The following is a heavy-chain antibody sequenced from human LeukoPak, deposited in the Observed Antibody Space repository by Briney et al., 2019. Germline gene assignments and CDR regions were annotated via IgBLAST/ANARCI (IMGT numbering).Heavy chain of an antibody. CDR2: ISSSSSYI. D-gene: IGHD1-7*01. V-gene: IGHV3-21*01. J-gene: IGHJ4*02. CDR3: ARAGTGTTIYYFDY. Sequence: GGSLRLSCAASGFTFSSYSMNWVRQAPGKGLEWVPSISSSSSYIYYADSVKGRFTISRDNAKNSLYLQMNSLRAEDTAVYYCARAGTGTTIYYFDYWGQGTLVTVSS. CDR1: GFTFSSYS.